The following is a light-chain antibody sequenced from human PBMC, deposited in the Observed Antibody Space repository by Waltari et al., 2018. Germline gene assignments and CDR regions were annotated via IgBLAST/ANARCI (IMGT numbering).Light chain of an antibody. CDR3: QLYGTSFLWT. Sequence: ESVLTQSPDTLSLSPGERATRSCRASQTVNSNYLAWYQQKSGQAPRLLIYGASKRATGIPDRFSGSGSETAYTLTISRLEPEDFAVYYCQLYGTSFLWTFGQGTRVEI. CDR2: GAS. J-gene: IGKJ1*01. V-gene: IGKV3-20*01. CDR1: QTVNSNY.